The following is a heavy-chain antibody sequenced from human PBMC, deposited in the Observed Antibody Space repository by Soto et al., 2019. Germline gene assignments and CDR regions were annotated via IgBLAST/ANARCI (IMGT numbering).Heavy chain of an antibody. CDR3: AREPYYYDASGGLDY. J-gene: IGHJ4*02. V-gene: IGHV5-10-1*03. Sequence: EVQLVQSGAEVKKPGESLRISCKGSGYSFTTYWISWVRQMPGKGLEWMGRIDPSDSYTDYSPSFQGQVTISADKSITSAYLQWSSLKASDTAIYYCAREPYYYDASGGLDYWGQGTLVTVSS. CDR2: IDPSDSYT. D-gene: IGHD3-22*01. CDR1: GYSFTTYW.